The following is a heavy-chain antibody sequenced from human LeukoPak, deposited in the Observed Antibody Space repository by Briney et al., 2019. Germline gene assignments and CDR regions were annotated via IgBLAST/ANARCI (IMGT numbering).Heavy chain of an antibody. CDR3: ARVEIRWLAFDY. D-gene: IGHD4-23*01. V-gene: IGHV4-59*01. J-gene: IGHJ4*02. CDR2: IYYSGST. Sequence: SETLSLTCTVSGSSISSYYWSWIRQPPGKGLEWIGYIYYSGSTNYNPTLKSRVTISVDTSKNQFSLKLSSVTAADTAVYYCARVEIRWLAFDYWGQGTLVTVSS. CDR1: GSSISSYY.